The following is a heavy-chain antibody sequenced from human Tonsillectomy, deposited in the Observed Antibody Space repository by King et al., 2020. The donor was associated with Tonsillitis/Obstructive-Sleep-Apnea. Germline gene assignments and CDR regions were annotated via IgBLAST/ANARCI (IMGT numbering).Heavy chain of an antibody. CDR3: AREAYDILTGNDYYFDY. CDR2: INSDGSST. D-gene: IGHD3-9*01. CDR1: GFTFSSYW. J-gene: IGHJ4*02. Sequence: VQLVESGGGLVQPGGSLRLSCAASGFTFSSYWMHWVRQAPGKGLVWVSRINSDGSSTSYADSVKGRFTISRDNAKNTLYLQMNSLRAEDTAVYYCAREAYDILTGNDYYFDYWGQGTLVTVSS. V-gene: IGHV3-74*01.